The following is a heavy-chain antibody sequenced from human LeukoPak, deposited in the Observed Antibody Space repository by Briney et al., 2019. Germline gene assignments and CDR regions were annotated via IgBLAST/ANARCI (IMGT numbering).Heavy chain of an antibody. CDR2: MNPNSGNT. Sequence: RASVKVSCKASVYTFTIYDINCVRQATGQGLGWVGGMNPNSGNTGYTQKFQGRVTMTRNTSISTAYMELSSLRSEDTAVYYCARVGLAYAFDIWGQGTMVTVSS. J-gene: IGHJ3*02. CDR1: VYTFTIYD. V-gene: IGHV1-8*01. CDR3: ARVGLAYAFDI. D-gene: IGHD3-16*01.